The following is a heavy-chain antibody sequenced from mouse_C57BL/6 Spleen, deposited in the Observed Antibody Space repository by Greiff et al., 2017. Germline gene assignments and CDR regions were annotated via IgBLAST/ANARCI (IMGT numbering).Heavy chain of an antibody. V-gene: IGHV2-5*01. J-gene: IGHJ4*01. CDR3: AKANWDGDAMDY. CDR2: IWRGGST. D-gene: IGHD4-1*01. CDR1: GFSLTSYG. Sequence: QVHVKQSGPGLVQPSQSLSITCTVSGFSLTSYGVHWVRQSPGKGLEWLGVIWRGGSTDYNAAFMSRLSITKDNSKSQVFFKMNSLQADDTAIYYCAKANWDGDAMDYWGQGTSVTVSS.